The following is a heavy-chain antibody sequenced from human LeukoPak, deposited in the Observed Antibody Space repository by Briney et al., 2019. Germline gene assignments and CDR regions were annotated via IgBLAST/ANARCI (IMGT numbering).Heavy chain of an antibody. J-gene: IGHJ4*02. V-gene: IGHV3-30*04. CDR2: ISYDGSNK. D-gene: IGHD7-27*01. CDR1: GFTFSSYA. CDR3: ARDWGLDY. Sequence: PGGSLRLSCAASGFTFSSYAMHWVRQAPGKGLEWVAVISYDGSNKYYADSVKDRFTISRDNSKNTLYLQMNSLRAEDTAVYYCARDWGLDYWGQGTLVTVS.